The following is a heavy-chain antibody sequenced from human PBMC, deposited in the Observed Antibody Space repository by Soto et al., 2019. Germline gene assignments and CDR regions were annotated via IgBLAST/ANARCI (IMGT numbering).Heavy chain of an antibody. CDR3: ARVWGGAFDI. CDR1: GGSISSYY. D-gene: IGHD3-10*01. Sequence: SETLSLTCTVSGGSISSYYWSWIRQPPGKGLEWIGYIYYSGSTNYNPSLKSRVTISVDTSKNQFSLKLSSVTAADTAVYYCARVWGGAFDIWGQGAMVTVSS. J-gene: IGHJ3*02. V-gene: IGHV4-59*01. CDR2: IYYSGST.